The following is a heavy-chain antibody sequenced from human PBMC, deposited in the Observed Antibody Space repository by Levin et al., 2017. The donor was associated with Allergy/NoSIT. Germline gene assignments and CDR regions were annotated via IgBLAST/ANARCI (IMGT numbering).Heavy chain of an antibody. D-gene: IGHD6-13*01. J-gene: IGHJ2*01. V-gene: IGHV3-21*01. CDR3: ASPYSSSWYDGYFDL. Sequence: PGGSLRLSCAASGFTFSSYSMNWVRQAPGKGLEWVSSISSSSSYIYYADSVKGRFTISRDNAKNSLYLQMNSLRAEDTAVYYCASPYSSSWYDGYFDLWGRGTLVTVSS. CDR1: GFTFSSYS. CDR2: ISSSSSYI.